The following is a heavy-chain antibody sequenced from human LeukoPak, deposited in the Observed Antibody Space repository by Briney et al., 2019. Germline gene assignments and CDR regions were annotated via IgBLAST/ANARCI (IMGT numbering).Heavy chain of an antibody. V-gene: IGHV1-18*04. CDR1: GYTFTGYY. J-gene: IGHJ4*02. D-gene: IGHD3-10*01. CDR3: ARVNYGSGKTLADY. Sequence: GASVKVSCKASGYTFTGYYMHWVRQAPGQGLEWMGWISAYNGNTNYAQKLQGRVTMTTDTSTSTAYMELRSLRSDDTAVYYCARVNYGSGKTLADYWGQGTLVTVSS. CDR2: ISAYNGNT.